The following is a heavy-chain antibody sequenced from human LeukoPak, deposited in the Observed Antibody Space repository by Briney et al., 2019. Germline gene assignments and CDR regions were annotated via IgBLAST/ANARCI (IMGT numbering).Heavy chain of an antibody. CDR1: GGSISNYH. CDR2: IYYSGST. D-gene: IGHD1-26*01. CDR3: ARGPTGGNWFDP. Sequence: SETLSLTCTVSGGSISNYHWSWIRQPPGKGLEWIGYIYYSGSTNYNPSLKSRVTISVDTFKNQFSLKLSSVTAADTAVYYCARGPTGGNWFDPWGQGTLVTVSS. J-gene: IGHJ5*02. V-gene: IGHV4-59*01.